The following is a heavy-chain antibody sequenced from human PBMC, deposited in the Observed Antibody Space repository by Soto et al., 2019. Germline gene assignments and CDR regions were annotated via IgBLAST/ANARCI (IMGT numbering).Heavy chain of an antibody. CDR1: GYSFTSYW. CDR2: IYPGDSDT. D-gene: IGHD6-13*01. Sequence: GESLKISCKGSGYSFTSYWIGWVRQMPGKGLEWMGIIYPGDSDTRYSPSFQGQVTISADKSISTAYLQWSSLKASDTAMYYCARTSAAGKYYYGMDVWAQGNTVTVSS. J-gene: IGHJ6*02. CDR3: ARTSAAGKYYYGMDV. V-gene: IGHV5-51*01.